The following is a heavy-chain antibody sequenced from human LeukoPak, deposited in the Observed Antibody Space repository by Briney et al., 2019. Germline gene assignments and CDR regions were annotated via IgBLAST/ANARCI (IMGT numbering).Heavy chain of an antibody. V-gene: IGHV4-59*01. Sequence: PSETLSLTCTVSGGSISSYYWSWIRQPPGKGLEWIGYIYYSGSTNYNPSLKSRVTISVDTSKNQFSLKLSSVTAADTAVYYCARATYYDFWSGYYSPVPRFDYWGQGTQVTVSS. CDR2: IYYSGST. CDR1: GGSISSYY. CDR3: ARATYYDFWSGYYSPVPRFDY. D-gene: IGHD3-3*01. J-gene: IGHJ4*02.